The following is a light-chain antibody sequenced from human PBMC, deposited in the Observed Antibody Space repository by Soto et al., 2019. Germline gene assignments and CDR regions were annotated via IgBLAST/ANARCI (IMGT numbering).Light chain of an antibody. CDR1: SSNIGSNT. V-gene: IGLV1-44*01. CDR3: ATWDDSLNGYV. CDR2: SNN. Sequence: QSVLTQPPSASGTPGQRVTISCSGSSSNIGSNTVNWYQQLPGTAPKLLIYSNNQRPSGVPDRVFGSKSGTSASLAISGLQSEDEAEYYCATWDDSLNGYVFGTGTQLTVL. J-gene: IGLJ1*01.